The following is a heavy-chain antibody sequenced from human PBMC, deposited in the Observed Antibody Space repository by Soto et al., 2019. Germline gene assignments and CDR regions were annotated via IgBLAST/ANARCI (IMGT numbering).Heavy chain of an antibody. J-gene: IGHJ5*02. V-gene: IGHV3-66*01. CDR1: GFTVSSNY. D-gene: IGHD5-18*01. Sequence: GGSLILSCAASGFTVSSNYMSWVRQAPGKGLEWVSVIYSGGSTYYADSVKGRFTISRDNSKNTLYLQMNSLRAEDTAVYYCARGPGYSSVLGEFDPWGQGTLVTVSS. CDR3: ARGPGYSSVLGEFDP. CDR2: IYSGGST.